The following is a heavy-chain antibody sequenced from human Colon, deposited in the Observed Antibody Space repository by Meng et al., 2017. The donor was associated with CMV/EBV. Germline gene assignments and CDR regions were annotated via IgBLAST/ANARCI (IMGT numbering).Heavy chain of an antibody. D-gene: IGHD1-26*01. CDR3: VRESQSGSYIYLQH. CDR1: GYTFTNYG. V-gene: IGHV1-18*01. Sequence: QVPLGQSGAEVKKPGASVKVSCKASGYTFTNYGISWVRQAPGQGLEWMGWISAYTGDTYYAQKFQGRVTMTTDTSTSTAYMELRSLRSDDTAVYYCVRESQSGSYIYLQHWGQGTLVTVSS. J-gene: IGHJ1*01. CDR2: ISAYTGDT.